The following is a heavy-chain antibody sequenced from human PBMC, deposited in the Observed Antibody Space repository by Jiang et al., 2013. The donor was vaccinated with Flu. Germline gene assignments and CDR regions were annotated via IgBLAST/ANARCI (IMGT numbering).Heavy chain of an antibody. J-gene: IGHJ3*02. CDR2: ISGYNGNT. V-gene: IGHV1-18*04. D-gene: IGHD3-16*02. CDR3: AREGFITKILGDAFDX. CDR1: GYSFNSYG. Sequence: YGAEVKKPGASVKVSCKTSGYSFNSYGITWVRQAPGQGLEWMGWISGYNGNTDYAQKFQGRVTMTTDTSTTTAYMELRGLRSDDTAVYYCAREGFITKILGDAFDXWAKGQWSPSLQ.